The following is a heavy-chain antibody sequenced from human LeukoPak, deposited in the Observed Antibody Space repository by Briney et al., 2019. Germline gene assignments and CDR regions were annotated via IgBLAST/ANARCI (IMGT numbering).Heavy chain of an antibody. J-gene: IGHJ4*02. V-gene: IGHV3-15*07. D-gene: IGHD5-12*01. CDR3: VTGGGYNGLDY. CDR2: VLSRAGGGTI. Sequence: GGSLRLSCAVSGLTFSNAWMNWVRQAPGKGLEWVGRVLSRAGGGTIDYAAPVKGRFTISRDDSKNALFLQMNSLRTEDTAVYYCVTGGGYNGLDYWGQGALVTVSS. CDR1: GLTFSNAW.